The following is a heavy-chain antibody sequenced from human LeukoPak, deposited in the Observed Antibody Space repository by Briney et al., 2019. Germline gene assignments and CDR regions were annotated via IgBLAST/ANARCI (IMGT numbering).Heavy chain of an antibody. CDR2: TYYSGST. CDR3: AGFGIGVVPSAMLGDYYFDY. Sequence: PSETLSLTCSVSAGSFSTYYWSWIRQPPGKGLEWLGYTYYSGSTNYNPSLRSRVTISVDTSKNQFSLKLISVTAADAAVYYCAGFGIGVVPSAMLGDYYFDYWGQGTLVTVSS. V-gene: IGHV4-59*12. J-gene: IGHJ4*02. CDR1: AGSFSTYY. D-gene: IGHD2-2*01.